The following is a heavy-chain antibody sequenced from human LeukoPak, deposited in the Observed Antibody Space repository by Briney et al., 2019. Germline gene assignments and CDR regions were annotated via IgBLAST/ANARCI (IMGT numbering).Heavy chain of an antibody. D-gene: IGHD3-3*01. Sequence: SETLSLTCTVSGGSISSYYWSWIRQPPGKGLEWIGYIYYSGSTNYNPSLKSRVTISVDTSRNQFSLKLSSVTAADTAVYYCAREGWSGYFGYYYGMDVWGQGTTVTVSS. CDR1: GGSISSYY. J-gene: IGHJ6*02. V-gene: IGHV4-59*01. CDR2: IYYSGST. CDR3: AREGWSGYFGYYYGMDV.